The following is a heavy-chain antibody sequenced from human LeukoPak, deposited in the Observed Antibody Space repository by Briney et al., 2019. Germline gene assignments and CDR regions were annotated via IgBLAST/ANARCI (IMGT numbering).Heavy chain of an antibody. J-gene: IGHJ3*02. CDR1: GGSFSGYY. Sequence: PSETLSLTCAVSGGSFSGYYWSWIRQPPGKGLEWIGEINHSGSNNYNPSLKSRVIISVDTSKNQFSLKLSSVTAADTAVYYCAGVPLDPGVAAAGTAFDIWGQGTMVTVSS. D-gene: IGHD6-13*01. CDR3: AGVPLDPGVAAAGTAFDI. V-gene: IGHV4-34*01. CDR2: INHSGSN.